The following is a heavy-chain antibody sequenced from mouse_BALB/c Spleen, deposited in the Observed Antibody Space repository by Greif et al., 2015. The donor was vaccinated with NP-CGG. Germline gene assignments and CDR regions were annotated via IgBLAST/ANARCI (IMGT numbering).Heavy chain of an antibody. CDR3: TTGFAY. CDR2: IRLKSNNYAT. J-gene: IGHJ3*01. V-gene: IGHV6-6*02. Sequence: VKLVVSGGGLVQPGGSMELSCVASGFTFSNYWMNWVRQSPEKGLEWVAEIRLKSNNYATHYAESVKGRFTISRDDSKSSVYLQMNNLRAEDTGIYYCTTGFAYWGQGTLVTVSA. CDR1: GFTFSNYW.